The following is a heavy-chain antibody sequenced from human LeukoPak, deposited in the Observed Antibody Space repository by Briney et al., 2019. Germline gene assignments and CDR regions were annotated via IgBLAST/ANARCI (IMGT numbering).Heavy chain of an antibody. V-gene: IGHV1-2*02. D-gene: IGHD2-2*01. Sequence: ASVKLSCTASGYTFTGYDMHWVRQAPGQGLEWMAWINPNSGGTYYAQNFHDRITMTRDTSISTAYMELSRLGSDDTAIYYCARANALYCSSTSCLFDYWGQGTLVTVSS. J-gene: IGHJ4*02. CDR1: GYTFTGYD. CDR3: ARANALYCSSTSCLFDY. CDR2: INPNSGGT.